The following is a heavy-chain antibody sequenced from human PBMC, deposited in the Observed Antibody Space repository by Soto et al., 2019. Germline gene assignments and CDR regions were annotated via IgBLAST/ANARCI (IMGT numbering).Heavy chain of an antibody. V-gene: IGHV6-1*01. J-gene: IGHJ4*02. CDR3: AQGDNLGNKTGYAFDT. D-gene: IGHD5-12*01. CDR1: GDSVSSNTAS. Sequence: SQTLSLTCAISGDSVSSNTASWNWIRQSPSRGLEWLGRTYFRSKWYNDYAVSVKSRIIINPDTSNNQFSLQLNSVTPEDTAVYFCAQGDNLGNKTGYAFDTWGQGMMVTVSP. CDR2: TYFRSKWYN.